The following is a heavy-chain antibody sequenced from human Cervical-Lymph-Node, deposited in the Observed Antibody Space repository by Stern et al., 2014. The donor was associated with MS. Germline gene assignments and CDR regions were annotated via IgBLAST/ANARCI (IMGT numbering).Heavy chain of an antibody. D-gene: IGHD2-21*02. CDR2: IKSKTDGGTT. J-gene: IGHJ4*02. CDR3: TTETLAYCGGDCYSFDY. CDR1: GFTFSNAW. Sequence: EVQLVESGGGLVKPGGSLRLSCAASGFTFSNAWMSWVRQAPGKGLEWVGRIKSKTDGGTTDYAAPVKGRFTISRDDSKNTLYLQMNSLKTEDTAVYYCTTETLAYCGGDCYSFDYWGQGTLVTVSS. V-gene: IGHV3-15*01.